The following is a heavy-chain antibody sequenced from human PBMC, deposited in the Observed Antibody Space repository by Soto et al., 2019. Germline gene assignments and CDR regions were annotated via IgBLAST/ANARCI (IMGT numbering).Heavy chain of an antibody. Sequence: QVQLVESGGGVVQPGRSLRLSCAASGFTFSSYAMHWVRQAPGKGLEWVAVISYDGSNKYYAESVKGRFTISRDNSKNTLYLQMNSLRAEDTAVYYCARDRRSTVVTPNWYFDLWGRGTLVTVSS. D-gene: IGHD2-15*01. V-gene: IGHV3-30-3*01. J-gene: IGHJ2*01. CDR2: ISYDGSNK. CDR3: ARDRRSTVVTPNWYFDL. CDR1: GFTFSSYA.